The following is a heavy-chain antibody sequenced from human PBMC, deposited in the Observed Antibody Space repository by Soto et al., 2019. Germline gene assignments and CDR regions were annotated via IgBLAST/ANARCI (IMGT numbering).Heavy chain of an antibody. J-gene: IGHJ4*02. V-gene: IGHV3-15*07. CDR3: TTDPRRVTTFGVIMGTGY. Sequence: PGGSLRLSCAASGFTFSNTWMNWVRQAPGKGLEWVGRIKANADGGTTDYAAPVKGRFSISRDDSKNTLFLQMNSLNIEDTGVYYCTTDPRRVTTFGVIMGTGYWGQGTLVTVSS. CDR1: GFTFSNTW. D-gene: IGHD3-3*01. CDR2: IKANADGGTT.